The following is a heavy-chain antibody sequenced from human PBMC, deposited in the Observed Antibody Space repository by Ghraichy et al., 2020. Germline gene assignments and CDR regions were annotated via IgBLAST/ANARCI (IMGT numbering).Heavy chain of an antibody. D-gene: IGHD6-19*01. CDR2: IYYSGKT. CDR1: GGSMSSYY. CDR3: ARRWSGSNSGWAFDN. Sequence: SQTLSLTCTVSGGSMSSYYWSWIRQPPGKGLEWIGYIYYSGKTDYNPSLKSRVTISVDTSKNQFSLKLRSVSAADTAVYYCARRWSGSNSGWAFDNWGQGTLVTVSS. V-gene: IGHV4-59*08. J-gene: IGHJ4*02.